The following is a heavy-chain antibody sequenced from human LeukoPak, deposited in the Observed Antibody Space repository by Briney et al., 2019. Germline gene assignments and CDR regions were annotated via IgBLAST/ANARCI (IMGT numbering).Heavy chain of an antibody. CDR2: IWYDGSNK. D-gene: IGHD4-23*01. Sequence: QPGGSLRLSCAASGFTFSSYGMHWVRQAPGKGLEWVAVIWYDGSNKYYADSVKGRFTISRDNSKNTLYLQMNSLRAEDTAVYYCANYMATVVTRDEDAFDIWGQGTMVTVSS. CDR1: GFTFSSYG. J-gene: IGHJ3*02. CDR3: ANYMATVVTRDEDAFDI. V-gene: IGHV3-30*02.